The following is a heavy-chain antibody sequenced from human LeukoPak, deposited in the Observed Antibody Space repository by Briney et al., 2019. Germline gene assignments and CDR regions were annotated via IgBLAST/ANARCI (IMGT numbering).Heavy chain of an antibody. Sequence: PGGSLRLSCAASGFTFSSYGMHWVRQAPGKGLEWVAVIWYDGSNKYYADSVKGRFTISRDNSKNTLYLQMNSLRAEDTAVYYCARADHDYYYYGMDVWGQGTTVTVSS. CDR2: IWYDGSNK. CDR1: GFTFSSYG. V-gene: IGHV3-33*01. J-gene: IGHJ6*02. CDR3: ARADHDYYYYGMDV. D-gene: IGHD3-3*01.